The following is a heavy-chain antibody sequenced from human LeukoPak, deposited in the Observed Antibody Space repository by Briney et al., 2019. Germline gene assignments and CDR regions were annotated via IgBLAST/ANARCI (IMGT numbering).Heavy chain of an antibody. CDR1: GFTFSSYW. J-gene: IGHJ5*02. D-gene: IGHD3-16*01. V-gene: IGHV3-74*01. CDR3: ASAGQGAWFDP. CDR2: INSDGSST. Sequence: PGGSLRLSCAASGFTFSSYWMHWVRQAPGKGLVWVSRINSDGSSTSYADSVKGRFTISRDNAKNTLYLQMNGPRAEDTAVYYCASAGQGAWFDPWGQGTLVTVSS.